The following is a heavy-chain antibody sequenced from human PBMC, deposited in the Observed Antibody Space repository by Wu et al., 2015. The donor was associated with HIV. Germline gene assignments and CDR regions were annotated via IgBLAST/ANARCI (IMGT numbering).Heavy chain of an antibody. D-gene: IGHD1-26*01. Sequence: QVQLVQSGAEVKKPGASVKVSCKASGYTFNSYFIHWVRQAPGQGLEWMGIINPSAGSTSYAQKFQGRATMTRDTSTSTVYMELSSLRSDDTAVYFCARTILYSGSYFDYWGQGTLVTVSS. CDR1: GYTFNSYF. CDR3: ARTILYSGSYFDY. J-gene: IGHJ4*02. V-gene: IGHV1-46*02. CDR2: INPSAGST.